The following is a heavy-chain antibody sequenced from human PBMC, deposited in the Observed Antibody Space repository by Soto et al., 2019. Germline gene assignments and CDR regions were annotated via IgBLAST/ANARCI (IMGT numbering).Heavy chain of an antibody. V-gene: IGHV3-30*13. J-gene: IGHJ3*02. CDR3: GGDRGGSGGGVDAFDI. Sequence: QVQLVESGGGVVQPGGSLRLSCAASGFTFSNYGMHWVRQAPGKGLEWVAVISYDGSNKYYADSVKGRCTISRDNSKNRPYLQMNRLKVEETLVYYCGGDRGGSGGGVDAFDIWGQGTMVTVSS. D-gene: IGHD3-10*01. CDR2: ISYDGSNK. CDR1: GFTFSNYG.